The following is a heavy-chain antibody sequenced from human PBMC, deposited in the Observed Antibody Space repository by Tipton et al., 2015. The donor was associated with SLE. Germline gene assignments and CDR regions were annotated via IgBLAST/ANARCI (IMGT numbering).Heavy chain of an antibody. CDR1: GFTFSDYW. D-gene: IGHD3-10*01. J-gene: IGHJ4*02. CDR3: ARKRTLWFGELPDFDY. CDR2: IREEGDEK. Sequence: SLRLSCAASGFTFSDYWMSWVRQAPGKGLEWVANIREEGDEKHYEDSVRGRFTISRDNAKHSLYLQMNSLRAEDTAVYYCARKRTLWFGELPDFDYWGQGALVTVSS. V-gene: IGHV3-7*01.